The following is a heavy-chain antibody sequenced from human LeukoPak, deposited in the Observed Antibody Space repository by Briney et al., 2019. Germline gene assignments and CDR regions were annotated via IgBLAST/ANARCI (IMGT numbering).Heavy chain of an antibody. D-gene: IGHD3-3*01. V-gene: IGHV3-NL1*01. CDR3: ASEIIFGSFDY. Sequence: GGSLRLSCAASGFTFSSYAMHWVRQAPGKGLEWVSVIYSGGSTYYADSVKGRFTISRDNSKNTLYLQMNSLRAEDTAVYYCASEIIFGSFDYWGQGTLVTVSS. CDR1: GFTFSSYA. CDR2: IYSGGST. J-gene: IGHJ4*02.